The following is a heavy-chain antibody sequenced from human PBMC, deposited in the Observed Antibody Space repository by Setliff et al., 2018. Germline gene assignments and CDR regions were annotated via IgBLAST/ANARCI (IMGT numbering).Heavy chain of an antibody. CDR2: IYYSGST. V-gene: IGHV4-39*02. Sequence: PSETLSLTCTVSGGSISSSSYYWGWIRQPPGKGLEWIGTIYYSGSTYYNPSLKSRVTISMDTSKNHFSLKLSSVTAADTAVYYCVRGGGSVLPNYYYFNYMDVWGKGTTVTVSS. J-gene: IGHJ6*03. CDR1: GGSISSSSYY. CDR3: VRGGGSVLPNYYYFNYMDV. D-gene: IGHD2-15*01.